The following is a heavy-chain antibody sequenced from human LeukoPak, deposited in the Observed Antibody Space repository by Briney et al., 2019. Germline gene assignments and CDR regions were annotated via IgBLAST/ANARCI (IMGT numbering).Heavy chain of an antibody. Sequence: GGSLRLSCAASGFTFSSYWMHWVRQAPGKGPVWVSRINGDGSSTHYADSVKGRFTVSRDNAKNTLFLQMNSLRAEDTAVYYCASQFSGGGHWGQGTLVAVSS. D-gene: IGHD3-10*01. CDR2: INGDGSST. V-gene: IGHV3-74*01. J-gene: IGHJ4*02. CDR3: ASQFSGGGH. CDR1: GFTFSSYW.